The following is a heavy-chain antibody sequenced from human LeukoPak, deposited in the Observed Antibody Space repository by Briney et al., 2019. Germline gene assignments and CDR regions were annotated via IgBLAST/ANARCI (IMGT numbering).Heavy chain of an antibody. CDR1: GFTFSSYA. CDR3: AKAWEVAGTFDS. CDR2: IIGSGGDT. J-gene: IGHJ4*02. V-gene: IGHV3-23*01. D-gene: IGHD2-15*01. Sequence: GGSLRLSCAASGFTFSSYAMSWVRQAPGKGLEWVSTIIGSGGDTFYADSVKGRFTISRDTSKNTLYVQMNSLRADDTAVYYCAKAWEVAGTFDSWGQGTLVTVSS.